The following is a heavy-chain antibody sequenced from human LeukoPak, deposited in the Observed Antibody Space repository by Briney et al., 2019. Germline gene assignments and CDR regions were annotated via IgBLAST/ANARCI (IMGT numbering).Heavy chain of an antibody. CDR2: ISWNSATI. J-gene: IGHJ2*01. V-gene: IGHV3-9*03. D-gene: IGHD1-26*01. Sequence: GGSLRLSCAASGFTLDDYAMHWVRQAPGKGLEWVSSISWNSATIDYAASVKGRFTISRDNAENSLYLQMNSLRADDMALYYCAKGGGTYSDWYFDLWGRGTLVTVSS. CDR1: GFTLDDYA. CDR3: AKGGGTYSDWYFDL.